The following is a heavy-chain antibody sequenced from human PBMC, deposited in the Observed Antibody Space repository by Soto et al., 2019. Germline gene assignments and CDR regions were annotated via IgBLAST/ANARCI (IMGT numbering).Heavy chain of an antibody. J-gene: IGHJ4*02. CDR1: GGTFSNYP. CDR3: TRGGTNRSHFLSYY. Sequence: GASVKVSCKTSGGTFSNYPIMWVRQAPGQGLEWMGGIIPIFGTTHYAQKFQGRFTIAADGSASTAYMELSGLRSDDTAVYYCTRGGTNRSHFLSYYWGQGTLVTVSS. D-gene: IGHD3-16*02. V-gene: IGHV1-69*13. CDR2: IIPIFGTT.